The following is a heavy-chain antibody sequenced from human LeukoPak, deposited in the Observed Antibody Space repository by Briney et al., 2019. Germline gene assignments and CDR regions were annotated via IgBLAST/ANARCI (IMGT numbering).Heavy chain of an antibody. V-gene: IGHV4-30-2*01. CDR1: GGSISSGGYY. D-gene: IGHD3-10*01. CDR2: IYHSGST. J-gene: IGHJ4*02. Sequence: PSQTLSLTCTVSGGSISSGGYYWSWIRQPPGKGLEWIGYIYHSGSTYYNPSLKSRVTISVDRSKNQFSLKLSSVTAADTAVYYCAREARPGPFDYWGQGTLVTVSS. CDR3: AREARPGPFDY.